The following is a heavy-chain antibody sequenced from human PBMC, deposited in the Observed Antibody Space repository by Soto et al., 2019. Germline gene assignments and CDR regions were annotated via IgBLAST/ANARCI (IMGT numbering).Heavy chain of an antibody. V-gene: IGHV1-69*13. J-gene: IGHJ6*02. CDR2: IIPIFGTA. Sequence: SVKVSCKASGGTFSSYAISWVRQAPGQGLEWMGGIIPIFGTANYAQKFQGRVTITADESTSTASMELSSLRSEDTAVYYCMRYPNYYGSGSSQHYGMDVWGQGTTFTVSS. D-gene: IGHD3-10*01. CDR1: GGTFSSYA. CDR3: MRYPNYYGSGSSQHYGMDV.